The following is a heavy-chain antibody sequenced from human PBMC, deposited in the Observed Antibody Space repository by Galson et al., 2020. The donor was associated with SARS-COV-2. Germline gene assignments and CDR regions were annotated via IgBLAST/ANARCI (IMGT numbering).Heavy chain of an antibody. D-gene: IGHD2-2*01. CDR1: GGSFSGYY. J-gene: IGHJ4*02. CDR2: INHSGST. Sequence: SETLSLTCAVYGGSFSGYYWSWIRQPPGKGLEWIGEINHSGSTNYNPSLKSRVTISVDTSKNQSSLKLSSVTAADTAVYYCAKDKDIVVVPGVDYWGQGTLVTVSS. CDR3: AKDKDIVVVPGVDY. V-gene: IGHV4-34*01.